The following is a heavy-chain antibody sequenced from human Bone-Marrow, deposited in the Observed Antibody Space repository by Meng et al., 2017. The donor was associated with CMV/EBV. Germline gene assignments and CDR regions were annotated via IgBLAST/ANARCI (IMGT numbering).Heavy chain of an antibody. CDR3: ARDSAAEDAFDI. D-gene: IGHD6-13*01. J-gene: IGHJ3*02. Sequence: GEYLKIYCAASGFTFSSYSMNWVRQAPGKGLEWVSSISSSSSYTSYADSVKGRFTISRDNAKTSLYLQMNSLRAEDTAVYYCARDSAAEDAFDIWGQGTMVTVSS. CDR2: ISSSSSYT. V-gene: IGHV3-21*01. CDR1: GFTFSSYS.